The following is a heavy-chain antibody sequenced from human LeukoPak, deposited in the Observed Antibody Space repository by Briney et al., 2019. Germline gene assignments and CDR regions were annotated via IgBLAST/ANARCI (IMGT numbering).Heavy chain of an antibody. J-gene: IGHJ3*02. CDR1: GFTFDDYG. CDR3: ARDRYYDILTGYYHDAFDI. D-gene: IGHD3-9*01. CDR2: LNWNGGST. Sequence: GGSLRLSCAASGFTFDDYGMNWVRQAPGKGLEWVSGLNWNGGSTGYADSVKGRFTISRDNAKNSLYLQMNSLRAEDTAVYYCARDRYYDILTGYYHDAFDIWGQGTMVTVSS. V-gene: IGHV3-20*04.